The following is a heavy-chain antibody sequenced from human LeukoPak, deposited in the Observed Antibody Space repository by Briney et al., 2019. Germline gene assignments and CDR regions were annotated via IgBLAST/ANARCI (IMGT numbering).Heavy chain of an antibody. D-gene: IGHD5-18*01. V-gene: IGHV1-69*06. CDR3: ARDAPSETAMVAAFDV. J-gene: IGHJ3*01. CDR1: GGTFSRHA. CDR2: IIPIFGSP. Sequence: ASVKVSCKAYGGTFSRHAISWVRQAPGQGLEWMGGIIPIFGSPNYAQKFQGRLTITADRYTNTAYMELSSLESEDTAVYYCARDAPSETAMVAAFDVWGQGTLLTVSS.